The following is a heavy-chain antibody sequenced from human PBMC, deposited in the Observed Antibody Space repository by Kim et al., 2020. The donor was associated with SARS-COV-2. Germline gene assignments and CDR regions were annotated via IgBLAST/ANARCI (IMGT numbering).Heavy chain of an antibody. V-gene: IGHV3-23*01. CDR1: GFTFSSYA. D-gene: IGHD6-13*01. CDR3: CSSSWYERNWFDP. CDR2: ISGSGGST. Sequence: GGSLRLSCAASGFTFSSYAMSWVRQAPGKGLEWVSAISGSGGSTYYADSVKGRFTISRDNSKNTLYLQMNSLRAEDTAVYYCCSSSWYERNWFDPWGQGTLVTVSS. J-gene: IGHJ5*02.